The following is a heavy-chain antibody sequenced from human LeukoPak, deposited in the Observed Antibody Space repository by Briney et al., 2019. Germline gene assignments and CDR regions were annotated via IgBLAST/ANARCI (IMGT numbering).Heavy chain of an antibody. Sequence: PSETLSLTCTVSGGSLSSGAYYWSWIRQPAGKGLEWIGHIYTSGNTNYNPSLKSRVTISVDTSKNQFSLKLSSVTAADTAVYYCASVHDYGPHFDYWGQGTLVTVSS. D-gene: IGHD4-17*01. CDR2: IYTSGNT. J-gene: IGHJ4*02. CDR1: GGSLSSGAYY. V-gene: IGHV4-61*09. CDR3: ASVHDYGPHFDY.